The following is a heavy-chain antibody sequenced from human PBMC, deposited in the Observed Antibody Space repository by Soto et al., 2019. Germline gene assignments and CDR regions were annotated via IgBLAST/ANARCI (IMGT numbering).Heavy chain of an antibody. CDR3: TTDLAYSSGWYS. CDR2: ISGSGAST. V-gene: IGHV3-23*01. D-gene: IGHD6-19*01. J-gene: IGHJ4*02. Sequence: GGSLRLSCAASRFTFSNYAMSWVRHAPGKGLEWVSGISGSGASTYNAAPVKGRFTISRDDSKSTLYLQVNSLKTEYTAVYYCTTDLAYSSGWYSWGQGTLVTVSS. CDR1: RFTFSNYA.